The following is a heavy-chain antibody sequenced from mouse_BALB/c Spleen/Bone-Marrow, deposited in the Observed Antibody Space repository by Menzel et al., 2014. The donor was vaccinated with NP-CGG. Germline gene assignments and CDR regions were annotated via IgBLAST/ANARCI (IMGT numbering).Heavy chain of an antibody. Sequence: VKLVESGSELVRPGASVKLSCKASGYTFTNTCMHWAKQRPEQGLEWIGRIHPNSGNTKYNEKFKGKATLTVDTSSISASVDLNLLTSEDDAVYFCDRDLGRCYYFDYWGQGTTLTVSS. CDR2: IHPNSGNT. J-gene: IGHJ2*01. CDR1: GYTFTNTC. CDR3: DRDLGRCYYFDY. D-gene: IGHD1-1*01. V-gene: IGHV1S130*01.